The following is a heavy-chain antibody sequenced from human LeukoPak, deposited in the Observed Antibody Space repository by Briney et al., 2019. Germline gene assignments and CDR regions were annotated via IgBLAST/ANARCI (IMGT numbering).Heavy chain of an antibody. J-gene: IGHJ4*02. V-gene: IGHV3-48*04. Sequence: PGGSLRLSCAASGFTFSSYSMNWVRQAPGKGLEWVSYISSSSSTIYYADSVKGRFTISRDNAKNSLYLQMNSLRAEDTAVYYCARDRIAVAGVFDYWGQGTLVTVSS. CDR1: GFTFSSYS. D-gene: IGHD6-19*01. CDR2: ISSSSSTI. CDR3: ARDRIAVAGVFDY.